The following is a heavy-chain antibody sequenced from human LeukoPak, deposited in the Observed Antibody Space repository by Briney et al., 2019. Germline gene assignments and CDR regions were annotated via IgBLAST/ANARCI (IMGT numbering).Heavy chain of an antibody. CDR1: GHTFVSYG. CDR2: ISGYNGKI. Sequence: ASVKVSCKASGHTFVSYGISWVRQAPGQGLEWMGWISGYNGKINYAQKFQGRVTMTTDTSTSTAYLELRSLTSEDTAVYYCARRCCSSVSCEDNEAFYVWGQGTLVTVSS. V-gene: IGHV1-18*01. J-gene: IGHJ3*01. CDR3: ARRCCSSVSCEDNEAFYV. D-gene: IGHD2-2*01.